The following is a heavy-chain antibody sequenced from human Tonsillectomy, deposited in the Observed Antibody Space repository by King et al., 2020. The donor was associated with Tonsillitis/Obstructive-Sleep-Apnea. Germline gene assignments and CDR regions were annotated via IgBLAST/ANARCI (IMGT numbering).Heavy chain of an antibody. V-gene: IGHV1-2*02. D-gene: IGHD4-17*01. CDR2: INPNSGGT. J-gene: IGHJ5*02. CDR1: GYTFTDYY. Sequence: QLVQSGAEVKKPGASVKVSCKASGYTFTDYYMHWVRQAPGQGLEWMGWINPNSGGTSYAQKFQGRVTMTRDTSISTAYMELSRLRSDDTSVYYCARGCGDYVSFTWFDPWGQGTLVTVSS. CDR3: ARGCGDYVSFTWFDP.